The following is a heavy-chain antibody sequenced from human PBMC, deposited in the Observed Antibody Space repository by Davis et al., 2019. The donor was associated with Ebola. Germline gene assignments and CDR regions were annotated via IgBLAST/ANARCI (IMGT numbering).Heavy chain of an antibody. CDR3: ARERVGTTKGIDY. V-gene: IGHV4-34*01. CDR1: GGSFSGHY. J-gene: IGHJ4*02. CDR2: INHSGST. D-gene: IGHD1-26*01. Sequence: MPSETLSLTCAVYGGSFSGHYWSWIRQPPGKGLEWIGEINHSGSTNYNPSLKSRVTISIDTSKSQFSLNLSSVTAADTAVYYCARERVGTTKGIDYWGQGTLVTVSS.